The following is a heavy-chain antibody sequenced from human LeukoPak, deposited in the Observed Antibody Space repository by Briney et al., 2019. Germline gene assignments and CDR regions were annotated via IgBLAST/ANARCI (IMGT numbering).Heavy chain of an antibody. CDR3: ARVGYCSSTSCYHNWFDP. Sequence: SVKVSCKASGGTFSSYTISWVRQAPGQGLEWVGRIIPILGIANYAQKFQGRVTITAYKSTSTAYMELSSLRSEDTAVYCCARVGYCSSTSCYHNWFDPWGQGTLVTVSS. J-gene: IGHJ5*02. V-gene: IGHV1-69*02. CDR2: IIPILGIA. D-gene: IGHD2-2*03. CDR1: GGTFSSYT.